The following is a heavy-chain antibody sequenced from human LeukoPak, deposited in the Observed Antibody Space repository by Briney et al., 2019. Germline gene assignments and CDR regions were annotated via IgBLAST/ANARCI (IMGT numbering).Heavy chain of an antibody. Sequence: SQTLSLTCSVSGGSISSRDHYWSWIRQHLGKGLESIGYIFYSGSTHYNPSLKSRVTISVDPSKNQFSLKLSSVTAADTAVYYCARALYYSSGYFFFDYWGQGILVTVSS. J-gene: IGHJ4*02. D-gene: IGHD3-22*01. CDR3: ARALYYSSGYFFFDY. V-gene: IGHV4-31*03. CDR2: IFYSGST. CDR1: GGSISSRDHY.